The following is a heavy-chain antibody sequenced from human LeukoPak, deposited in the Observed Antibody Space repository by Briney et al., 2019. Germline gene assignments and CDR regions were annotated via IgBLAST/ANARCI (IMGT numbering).Heavy chain of an antibody. Sequence: PGGSLRLSCAASGFTFSSYAMHWVRQAPGKGLEWVSYISSSGSTIYYADSVKGRFTISRDNAKNSLYLQMNSLRAEDTAVYYCASRGLYYYGSGSPDAFDIWGQGTMVTVSS. CDR3: ASRGLYYYGSGSPDAFDI. CDR2: ISSSGSTI. J-gene: IGHJ3*02. D-gene: IGHD3-10*01. V-gene: IGHV3-48*03. CDR1: GFTFSSYA.